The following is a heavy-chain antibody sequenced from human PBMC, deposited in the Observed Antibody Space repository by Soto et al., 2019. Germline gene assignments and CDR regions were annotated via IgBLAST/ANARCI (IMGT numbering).Heavy chain of an antibody. V-gene: IGHV3-23*01. CDR1: GFSFSSCT. J-gene: IGHJ5*02. CDR3: AKDRMGASGWFDP. CDR2: VSGNGGNT. Sequence: PGGSLRLSCVASGFSFSSCTMNWVRQAPGKGLEWVSGVSGNGGNTYYADSVKGRFSISRDNSKNTLYLQLNSLRAEDTAIYYCAKDRMGASGWFDPWGQGTPVTVSS. D-gene: IGHD1-26*01.